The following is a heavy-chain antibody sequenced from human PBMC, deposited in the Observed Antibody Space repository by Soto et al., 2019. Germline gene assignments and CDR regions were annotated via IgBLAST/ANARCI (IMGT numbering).Heavy chain of an antibody. CDR2: ISYDGSNK. D-gene: IGHD4-17*01. CDR3: AKDLTDTETSPIDT. V-gene: IGHV3-30*18. J-gene: IGHJ5*02. CDR1: GFTFSSYG. Sequence: GGSLRLSCAASGFTFSSYGMHWVRQAPGKGLEWVAVISYDGSNKYYADSVKGRFTISRDNSKNTLYLQMNSLRAEDTAVYYCAKDLTDTETSPIDTCGQENAVTVSS.